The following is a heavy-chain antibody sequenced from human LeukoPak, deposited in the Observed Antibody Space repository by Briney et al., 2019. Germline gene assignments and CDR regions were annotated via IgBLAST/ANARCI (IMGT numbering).Heavy chain of an antibody. D-gene: IGHD3-3*01. J-gene: IGHJ3*02. CDR1: GGSISSYY. CDR2: IYTSGST. Sequence: PSETLSLTCTVSGGSISSYYWSWIRQPAGKGLEWIGRIYTSGSTNYNPSLKSRVTMSVDTSKSQFSLKLSSVTAADTAVYYCARVSYITIFGVVITPGAFDIWGQGTMVTVSS. V-gene: IGHV4-4*07. CDR3: ARVSYITIFGVVITPGAFDI.